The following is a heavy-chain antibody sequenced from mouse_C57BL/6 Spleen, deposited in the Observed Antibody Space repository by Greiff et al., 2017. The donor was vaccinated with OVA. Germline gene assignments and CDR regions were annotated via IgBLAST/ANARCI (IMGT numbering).Heavy chain of an antibody. V-gene: IGHV1-64*01. Sequence: QVQLQQPGAELVKPGASVKLSCKASGYTFTSYWMHWVKQRPGQGLEWIGMIHPNSGSTNYNEKFKSKATLTVDKSSSTAYMQLSSLTSEDSAVYYCARAIYYYGSRESLDYWGQGTTLTVSS. CDR1: GYTFTSYW. CDR2: IHPNSGST. CDR3: ARAIYYYGSRESLDY. D-gene: IGHD1-1*01. J-gene: IGHJ2*01.